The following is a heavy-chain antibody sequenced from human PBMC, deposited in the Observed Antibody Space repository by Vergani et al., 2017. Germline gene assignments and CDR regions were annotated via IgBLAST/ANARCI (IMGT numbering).Heavy chain of an antibody. Sequence: EVQLVESGGGLVQPGGSLRLSCAASGFTFSSYEMNWVRQAPGKGLEWVSYISSSGSTIYYADSVKGRFTISRDKAKNSLYLQMNSLRAEDTAVYYCARYSSSAYYYYYMDVWGKGTTVTVSS. CDR3: ARYSSSAYYYYYMDV. CDR2: ISSSGSTI. V-gene: IGHV3-48*03. D-gene: IGHD6-6*01. CDR1: GFTFSSYE. J-gene: IGHJ6*03.